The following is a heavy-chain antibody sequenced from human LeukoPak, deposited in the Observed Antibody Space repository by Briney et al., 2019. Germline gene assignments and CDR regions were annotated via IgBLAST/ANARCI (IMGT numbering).Heavy chain of an antibody. CDR1: GGTFSSYA. J-gene: IGHJ4*02. CDR3: AREWPRSKFDY. D-gene: IGHD5-12*01. CDR2: IIPILGIA. V-gene: IGHV1-69*04. Sequence: SVKVSCKASGGTFSSYAISWVRQAPGQWLEWMGRIIPILGIANYAQKFQGRVTITADKSTSTAYMELSSLRSEDTAVYYCAREWPRSKFDYWGQGTLVTVSS.